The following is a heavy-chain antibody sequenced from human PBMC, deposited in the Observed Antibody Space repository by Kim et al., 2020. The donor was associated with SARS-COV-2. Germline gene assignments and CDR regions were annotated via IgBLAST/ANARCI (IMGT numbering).Heavy chain of an antibody. J-gene: IGHJ6*02. Sequence: YADPGKARFTISKHNAKNSMYLQMHSLRAEDTAVYYCARGRSSGRAGMDVWGQGTTVTVSS. CDR3: ARGRSSGRAGMDV. D-gene: IGHD6-19*01. V-gene: IGHV3-11*04.